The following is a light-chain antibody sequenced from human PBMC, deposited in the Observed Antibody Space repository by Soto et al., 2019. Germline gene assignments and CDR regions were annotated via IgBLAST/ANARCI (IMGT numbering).Light chain of an antibody. CDR1: QDISNY. V-gene: IGKV1-27*01. CDR2: GAS. Sequence: DIQMTQSPSSLSTFVGDRVTITCRASQDISNYLGWYQQKPGRVPQLLIYGASTLHSGVPSRFSGSGSGTDFPLTISSLQPEDVATYFCQQYYRDPWAFGQGTKVEIK. CDR3: QQYYRDPWA. J-gene: IGKJ1*01.